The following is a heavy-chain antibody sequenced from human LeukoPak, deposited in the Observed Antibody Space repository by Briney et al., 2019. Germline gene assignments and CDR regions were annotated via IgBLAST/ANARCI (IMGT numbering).Heavy chain of an antibody. D-gene: IGHD3-10*01. CDR3: ARAGDRGIDY. CDR1: GFTFSSYA. J-gene: IGHJ4*02. CDR2: ISSSSSYI. V-gene: IGHV3-21*01. Sequence: KPGGSLRLSCAASGFTFSSYAMSWVRQAPGKGLEWVSSISSSSSYIYYADSVKGRFTISRDNAKNSLYLQMNSLRAEDTAVYYCARAGDRGIDYWGQGTLVTVSS.